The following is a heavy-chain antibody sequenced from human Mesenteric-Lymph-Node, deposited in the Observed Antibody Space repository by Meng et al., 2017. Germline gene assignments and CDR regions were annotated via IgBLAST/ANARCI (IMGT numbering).Heavy chain of an antibody. CDR1: GFTFSSYA. J-gene: IGHJ5*02. D-gene: IGHD3-16*01. Sequence: GESLKISCAASGFTFSSYAMSWVRQAPGKGLEWVSAISGSGGSTYYADSVKGRFTISRDNSKNTLYLQMNSLRAEDTAVYYCAKDHGGAMGLGFDPWGQGTLVTVSS. CDR3: AKDHGGAMGLGFDP. CDR2: ISGSGGST. V-gene: IGHV3-23*01.